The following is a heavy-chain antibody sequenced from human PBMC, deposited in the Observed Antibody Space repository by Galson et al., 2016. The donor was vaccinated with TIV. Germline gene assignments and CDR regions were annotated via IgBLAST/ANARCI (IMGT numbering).Heavy chain of an antibody. V-gene: IGHV1-69*04. J-gene: IGHJ2*01. CDR1: GGTFSNYA. CDR2: IIPILGIA. D-gene: IGHD1-26*01. CDR3: ARGTEVGATAYWYFDL. Sequence: SVKVSCKASGGTFSNYAISWARQAPGQGLEWMGRIIPILGIANYAEKIQGRATITADKSTSTAYMELSSLRSDDTAVYYCARGTEVGATAYWYFDLWGRGTLVTVSS.